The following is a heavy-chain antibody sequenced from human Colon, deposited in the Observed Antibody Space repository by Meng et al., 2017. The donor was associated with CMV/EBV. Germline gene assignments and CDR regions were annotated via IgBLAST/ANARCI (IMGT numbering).Heavy chain of an antibody. Sequence: VTVSCKASGYPFTNYHMHWVRQAPGQGLEWMGWINTNSGNPAYAQGLSGRFAFSLDTSVSTAYLQISSVKAEDTAIYYCATSLGAGAWGQGTLVTVSS. CDR1: GYPFTNYH. V-gene: IGHV7-4-1*02. D-gene: IGHD3-16*01. CDR2: INTNSGNP. J-gene: IGHJ5*02. CDR3: ATSLGAGA.